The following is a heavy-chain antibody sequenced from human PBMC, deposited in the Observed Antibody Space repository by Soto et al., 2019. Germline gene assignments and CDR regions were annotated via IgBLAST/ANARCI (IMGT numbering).Heavy chain of an antibody. D-gene: IGHD6-19*01. J-gene: IGHJ4*02. CDR3: ARAHVNGWYQHFDF. CDR2: IYPGDSDT. CDR1: GYNFANYW. Sequence: GESLKTPCCGSGYNFANYWIGWVRQMPWKGLEWMGIIYPGDSDTSYGPSFQGDVHIHDDKSISNAYLQWSSLNASDTAIYFCARAHVNGWYQHFDFWGQGTLVTVSS. V-gene: IGHV5-51*01.